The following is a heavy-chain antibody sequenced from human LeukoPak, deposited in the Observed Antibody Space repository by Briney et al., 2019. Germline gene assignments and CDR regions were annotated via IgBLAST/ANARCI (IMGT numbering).Heavy chain of an antibody. D-gene: IGHD3-22*01. CDR3: ARFPYYYDSSGYSLSY. J-gene: IGHJ4*02. CDR2: IYYSGST. Sequence: PSETLSLTCTVSGGSISSGSYYWSWIRQPPGKGLEWIGYIYYSGSTYYNPSLKSRVTISVDTSKNQFSLKLSSVTAADTAVYYCARFPYYYDSSGYSLSYWGQGTLVTVSS. CDR1: GGSISSGSYY. V-gene: IGHV4-30-4*08.